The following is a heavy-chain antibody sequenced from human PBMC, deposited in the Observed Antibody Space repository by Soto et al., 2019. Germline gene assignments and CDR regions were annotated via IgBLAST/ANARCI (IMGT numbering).Heavy chain of an antibody. V-gene: IGHV3-33*01. CDR2: IRYSRSNK. J-gene: IGHJ3*02. D-gene: IGHD3-22*01. CDR1: GGKCVGHG. Sequence: PGVLLRVPRGAAGGKCVGHGGHWVRKTKGKGLEWVAVIRYSRSNKYYADSVKGRFTISRDNAKNSLYLQMSSLRAEDTAVYYCARDEYYYHSSGSYYQPLAFDIWGQGTMVTVSS. CDR3: ARDEYYYHSSGSYYQPLAFDI.